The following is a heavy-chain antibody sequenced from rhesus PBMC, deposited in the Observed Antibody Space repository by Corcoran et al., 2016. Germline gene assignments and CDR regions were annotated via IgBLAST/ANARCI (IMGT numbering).Heavy chain of an antibody. CDR3: ARSKYYNIWTGYREFDY. D-gene: IGHD3-3*01. J-gene: IGHJ4*01. CDR2: IYWDDDK. Sequence: QVTLKESGPALVKPTQTLTLTCTFSGFSLSTSGMGVGWIRQPPGKALEWLASIYWDDDKYYSTSLKSRLTISKDTSKNQVVLTMTNMDPVDTATYYCARSKYYNIWTGYREFDYWGQGVLVTVSS. CDR1: GFSLSTSGMG. V-gene: IGHV2S1*01.